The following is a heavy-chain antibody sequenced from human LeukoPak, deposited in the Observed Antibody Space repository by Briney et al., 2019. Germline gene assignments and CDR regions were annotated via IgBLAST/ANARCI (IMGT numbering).Heavy chain of an antibody. D-gene: IGHD3-10*01. CDR1: GFTFSSYP. CDR2: IPYDGSNK. Sequence: GGSLRLSCAASGFTFSSYPMHWVRQAPGKGLEWVGVIPYDGSNKYSADSVKGRFTISRDNSKNTLYLQVSSLRAEDTAVYYCARDGGGYYASGTHYYFDCWGQGTLVTVSS. CDR3: ARDGGGYYASGTHYYFDC. J-gene: IGHJ4*02. V-gene: IGHV3-30-3*01.